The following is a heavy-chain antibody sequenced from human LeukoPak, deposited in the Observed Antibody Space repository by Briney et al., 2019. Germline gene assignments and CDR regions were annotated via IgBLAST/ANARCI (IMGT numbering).Heavy chain of an antibody. CDR2: IYPGDSET. CDR3: ARPGMATVTRLDY. J-gene: IGHJ4*02. CDR1: GYSFSSYW. D-gene: IGHD4-17*01. V-gene: IGHV5-51*01. Sequence: GESLKISCQASGYSFSSYWIGWARQMPGKGLEWMGIIYPGDSETRYSPSFQGQVTISADKSISTAFLQWSSLKASDPAMYYCARPGMATVTRLDYWGQGTLVTVSS.